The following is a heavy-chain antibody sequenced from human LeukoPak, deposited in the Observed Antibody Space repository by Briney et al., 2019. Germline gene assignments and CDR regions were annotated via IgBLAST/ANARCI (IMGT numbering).Heavy chain of an antibody. V-gene: IGHV1-46*01. CDR1: GYTFTSYY. CDR2: INPSGGST. Sequence: ASVKVSCKASGYTFTSYYMHWVRQAPGQGLEWMGIINPSGGSTSYAQKFQGRVTMTRDTSTSTVYMELSSLRSEDTAVYYCARDHYDSSGYYYPTPFDPWGQGTLVTVSS. CDR3: ARDHYDSSGYYYPTPFDP. D-gene: IGHD3-22*01. J-gene: IGHJ5*02.